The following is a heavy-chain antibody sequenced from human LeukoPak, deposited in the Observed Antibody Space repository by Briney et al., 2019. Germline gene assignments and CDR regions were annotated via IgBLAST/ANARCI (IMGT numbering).Heavy chain of an antibody. Sequence: ASVKFSCKASGYTFTSYGISWVRQAPGQGLEWMGWISAYNGNTNYAQKLQGRVTMTTDTSTSTAYMELRSLRSDDTAVYYCARGMRIWMLQDAFDIWGQGTMVTVSS. D-gene: IGHD3-16*01. CDR1: GYTFTSYG. J-gene: IGHJ3*02. V-gene: IGHV1-18*01. CDR3: ARGMRIWMLQDAFDI. CDR2: ISAYNGNT.